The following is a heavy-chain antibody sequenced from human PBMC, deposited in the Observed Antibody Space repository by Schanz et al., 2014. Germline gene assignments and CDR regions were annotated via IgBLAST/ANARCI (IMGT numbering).Heavy chain of an antibody. CDR2: ISDSGDST. D-gene: IGHD1-26*01. V-gene: IGHV3-11*06. Sequence: QVQLVDSGGGLVKPGGSLRLSCAASGFTFSDYYMTWIRQAPGKGLEWVSDISDSGDSTHYADSVKGRFTISRDNSKNTLYLQMNSLRPEDTAVYYCAKEGSIYWDRSVDYWGQGTLVTVSS. J-gene: IGHJ4*02. CDR3: AKEGSIYWDRSVDY. CDR1: GFTFSDYY.